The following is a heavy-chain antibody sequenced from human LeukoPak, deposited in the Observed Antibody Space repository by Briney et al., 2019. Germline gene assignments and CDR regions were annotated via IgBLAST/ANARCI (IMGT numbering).Heavy chain of an antibody. CDR1: GFTFSSYS. V-gene: IGHV3-21*01. CDR2: ISSSSSYI. Sequence: GGSLRLSCAASGFTFSSYSMNWVRQAPGKGLEWVSSISSSSSYIYYADSVKGRFTISRDNAKSSLYLQMNSLRAEDTAVYYCARDPAEYDFWSGYHDYWGQGTLVTVSS. J-gene: IGHJ4*02. D-gene: IGHD3/OR15-3a*01. CDR3: ARDPAEYDFWSGYHDY.